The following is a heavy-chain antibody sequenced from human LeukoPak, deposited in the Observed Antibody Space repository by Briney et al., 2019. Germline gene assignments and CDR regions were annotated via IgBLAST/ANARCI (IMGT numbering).Heavy chain of an antibody. D-gene: IGHD2-15*01. CDR3: ARHNPYCSGGSCYDGGDY. V-gene: IGHV4-59*08. CDR2: IYYSGST. Sequence: PSETLSLTCTVSGGSISSYYWSWIRQPPGKGLEWIGYIYYSGSTNYNPSLKNRVTTSVDTSKNQFSLKLSSVTAADTAVYYCARHNPYCSGGSCYDGGDYWGRGTLVTVSS. CDR1: GGSISSYY. J-gene: IGHJ4*02.